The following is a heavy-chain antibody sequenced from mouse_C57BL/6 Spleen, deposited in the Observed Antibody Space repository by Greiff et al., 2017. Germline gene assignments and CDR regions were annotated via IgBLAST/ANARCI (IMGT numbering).Heavy chain of an antibody. Sequence: EVKLVESGGGLVKPGGSLKLSCAASGFTFSDYGMHWVRQAPEKGLEWVAYISSGSSTIYYADTVKGRFTISRDNAKHTLFLQMTRLRSEDTAMYYCAKWDDSYAMDYWGQGTSVTVSS. J-gene: IGHJ4*01. V-gene: IGHV5-17*01. D-gene: IGHD1-3*01. CDR3: AKWDDSYAMDY. CDR1: GFTFSDYG. CDR2: ISSGSSTI.